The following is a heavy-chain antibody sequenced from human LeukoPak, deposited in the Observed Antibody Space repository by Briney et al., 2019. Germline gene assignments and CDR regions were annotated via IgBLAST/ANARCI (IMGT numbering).Heavy chain of an antibody. V-gene: IGHV1-18*01. D-gene: IGHD2-2*01. CDR2: ISAYNGNT. Sequence: ASVKVSCKASGYTFTSYGISWVRQAPGQGLEWMGWISAYNGNTNYAQKLQGRVTVTTDTSTSTAYMELRSLRSDDTAVYYCAREWVNCSSTSCYDEVDYWGQGTLVTVSS. CDR3: AREWVNCSSTSCYDEVDY. CDR1: GYTFTSYG. J-gene: IGHJ4*02.